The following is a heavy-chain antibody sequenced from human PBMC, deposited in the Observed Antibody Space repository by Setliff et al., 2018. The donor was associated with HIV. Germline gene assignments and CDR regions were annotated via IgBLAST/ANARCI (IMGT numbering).Heavy chain of an antibody. V-gene: IGHV3-9*01. D-gene: IGHD5-12*01. J-gene: IGHJ4*02. CDR2: ISWNSGSI. CDR1: GFTFDDYA. CDR3: AKDSGDGYNLEDYFDS. Sequence: GGSLRLSCVASGFTFDDYAMHWVRQAPGKGLEWVSGISWNSGSIAYADSVRGRFAISRDNAKNSLYLQMNSLRAEDTALYYCAKDSGDGYNLEDYFDSWGQGTLVTVSS.